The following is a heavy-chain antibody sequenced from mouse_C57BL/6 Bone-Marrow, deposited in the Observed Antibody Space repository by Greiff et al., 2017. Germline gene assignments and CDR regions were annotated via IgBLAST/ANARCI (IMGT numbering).Heavy chain of an antibody. Sequence: EVKLLESGGGLVQPGESLKLSCESNEYEFPSHDMSWVRKTPEKRLELVAAINSDGGSTYYPDTMERRFIISRDNTKKTLYLQMSSLRSEDTALYYCANKSYYYGSSYFDYWGQGTTLTVSS. CDR2: INSDGGST. J-gene: IGHJ2*01. CDR3: ANKSYYYGSSYFDY. V-gene: IGHV5-2*01. D-gene: IGHD1-1*01. CDR1: EYEFPSHD.